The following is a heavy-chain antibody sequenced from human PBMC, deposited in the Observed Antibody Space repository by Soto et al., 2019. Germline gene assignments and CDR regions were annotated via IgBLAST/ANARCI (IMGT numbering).Heavy chain of an antibody. Sequence: PSETLSLTCTVSGGSISSYYWSWIRQPPGKGLEWIGYIYYSGSTNYNPSLKSRVTISVDTSKNQFSLKLSSVTAADTAVYYCARGKDGQWLVLGYWGQGTLVTVSS. J-gene: IGHJ4*02. V-gene: IGHV4-59*01. CDR2: IYYSGST. D-gene: IGHD6-19*01. CDR1: GGSISSYY. CDR3: ARGKDGQWLVLGY.